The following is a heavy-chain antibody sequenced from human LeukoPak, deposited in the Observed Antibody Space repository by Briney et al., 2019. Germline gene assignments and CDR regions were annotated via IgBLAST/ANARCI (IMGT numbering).Heavy chain of an antibody. CDR1: GFTFSGYA. D-gene: IGHD1-26*01. J-gene: IGHJ4*02. V-gene: IGHV3-23*01. CDR2: ISGSGGTT. Sequence: GGSLRLSCAASGFTFSGYAMSWVRQAPGKGLEWVSHISGSGGTTSYADSVKGRFTISRDNSKNTLYLQMNSLRAEDTAVYYCAKAHSGSYYSGIDWGQGTLVTVSS. CDR3: AKAHSGSYYSGID.